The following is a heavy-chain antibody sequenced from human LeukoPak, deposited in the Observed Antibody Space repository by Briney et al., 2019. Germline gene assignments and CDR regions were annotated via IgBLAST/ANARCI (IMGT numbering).Heavy chain of an antibody. V-gene: IGHV3-33*01. CDR3: ARGVLGYCSSTSCSDWFDP. CDR2: IWYDGSNK. D-gene: IGHD2-2*01. J-gene: IGHJ5*02. CDR1: GFTFSSYG. Sequence: GGSLRLSCAASGFTFSSYGMHCVRQAPGKGLEWVAVIWYDGSNKYYADSVKGRFTISRDNSKNTLYLQMNSLRAEDTAVYYCARGVLGYCSSTSCSDWFDPWGQGTLVTVSS.